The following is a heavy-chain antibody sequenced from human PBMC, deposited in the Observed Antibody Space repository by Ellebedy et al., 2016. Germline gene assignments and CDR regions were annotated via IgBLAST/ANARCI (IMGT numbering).Heavy chain of an antibody. CDR2: IKQDGSEK. CDR1: GFTFSSYW. D-gene: IGHD2-2*01. J-gene: IGHJ3*02. CDR3: ARHYVVDAFDI. Sequence: GESLKISXAASGFTFSSYWMSWVRQAPGKGLEWVANIKQDGSEKYYVDSVKGRFTISRDNAKNSLYLQMNSLRAEDTAVYYCARHYVVDAFDIWGQGTMVTVSS. V-gene: IGHV3-7*02.